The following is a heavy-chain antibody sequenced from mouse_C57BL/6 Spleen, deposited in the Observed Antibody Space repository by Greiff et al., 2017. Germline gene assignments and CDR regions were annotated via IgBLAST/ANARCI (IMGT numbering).Heavy chain of an antibody. CDR1: GYTFTSYG. D-gene: IGHD2-4*01. CDR2: IYPRSGNT. CDR3: ARYDYDFFFAY. Sequence: VQLQQSGAELARPGASVKLSCKASGYTFTSYGISWVKQRTGQGLEWIGEIYPRSGNTYYNEKFKGKATLTADKSSSTAYMELRSLTSEDSAVYFCARYDYDFFFAYWGQGTLVTVSA. V-gene: IGHV1-81*01. J-gene: IGHJ3*01.